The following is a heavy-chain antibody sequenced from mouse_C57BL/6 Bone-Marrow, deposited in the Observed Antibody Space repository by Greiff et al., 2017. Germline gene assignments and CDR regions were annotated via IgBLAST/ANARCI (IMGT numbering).Heavy chain of an antibody. CDR3: ARDRNDGYYYAMDY. CDR2: ISDGGSYT. D-gene: IGHD2-12*01. Sequence: VQLKESGGGLVKPGGSLKLSCAASGFTFSSYAMSWVRQTPEKRLEWVATISDGGSYTYYPDNVKGRFTISRDNAKNNLYLQMSHLKSEDTAMYYCARDRNDGYYYAMDYWGQGTSVTVSS. V-gene: IGHV5-4*01. CDR1: GFTFSSYA. J-gene: IGHJ4*01.